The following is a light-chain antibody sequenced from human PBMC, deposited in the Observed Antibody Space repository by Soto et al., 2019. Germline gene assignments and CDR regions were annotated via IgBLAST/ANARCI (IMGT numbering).Light chain of an antibody. V-gene: IGKV1-39*01. J-gene: IGKJ2*01. CDR3: QQSHSTPYT. CDR2: GAS. Sequence: DIQMTQSPPSLSASVGDRVTITCRASQSISTYLNWYQHKSGKAPKLLIYGASRLQSGVPSRFSGSGSGTDFTLAISYLQPEDFATYFCQQSHSTPYTFGQGTKMEIK. CDR1: QSISTY.